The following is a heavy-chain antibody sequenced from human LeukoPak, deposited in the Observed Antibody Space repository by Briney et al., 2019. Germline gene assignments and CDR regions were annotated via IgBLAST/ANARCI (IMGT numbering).Heavy chain of an antibody. V-gene: IGHV3-30*03. Sequence: QAGGSLRLSCAASGFTFSSYGMHWVRQAPGKGLEWVAVISYDGSNKYYADSVKGRFTISRDNSKNTLYLQMNSLRAEDTAVYYCARGMGAADYYYYMDVWGKGTTVTVSS. D-gene: IGHD3-16*01. CDR1: GFTFSSYG. J-gene: IGHJ6*03. CDR2: ISYDGSNK. CDR3: ARGMGAADYYYYMDV.